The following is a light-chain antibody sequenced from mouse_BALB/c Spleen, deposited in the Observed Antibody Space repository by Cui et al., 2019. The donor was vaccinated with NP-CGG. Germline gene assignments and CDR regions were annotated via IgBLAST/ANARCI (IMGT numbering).Light chain of an antibody. CDR1: TGAVTTSNY. J-gene: IGLJ1*01. Sequence: AVAPHESTLTTSPGETVTLTCRSSTGAVTTSNYANWVQEKPDHLFTGLIGGTNNRAPGVPARFSGSLIGDKSALTITGARTEDEAIYFCALWYSNHWVFGGGTKLTVL. CDR2: GTN. V-gene: IGLV1*01. CDR3: ALWYSNHWV.